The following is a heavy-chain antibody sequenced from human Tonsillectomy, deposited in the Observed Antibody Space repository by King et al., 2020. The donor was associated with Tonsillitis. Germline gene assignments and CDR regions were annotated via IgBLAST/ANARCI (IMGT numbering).Heavy chain of an antibody. CDR3: ARGKYDVWSGYPDYFDY. Sequence: VQLQQWGARLLKPSETLSLTCAVYGGSFSGYYWTWIRQVPGKGLEWSGEINHSGSTNYNPSLKSRVTMSVDTSKNQVSLKLRSVTAADTAVYYCARGKYDVWSGYPDYFDYWGQGTLVTVSS. CDR1: GGSFSGYY. D-gene: IGHD3-3*01. J-gene: IGHJ4*02. CDR2: INHSGST. V-gene: IGHV4-34*01.